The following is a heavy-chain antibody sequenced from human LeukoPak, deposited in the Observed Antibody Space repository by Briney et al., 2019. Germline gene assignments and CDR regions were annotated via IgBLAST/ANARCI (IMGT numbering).Heavy chain of an antibody. CDR2: INWNGGST. CDR3: LRGDRRDY. Sequence: GTSLRLSCAASGFTFNSYGMNWVRQAPGKGLEWVSGINWNGGSTGYADSVKGRFTISRDNAKNSLYLQMNSLRVEDTAVYYCLRGDRRDYWGQGTLVTVSS. V-gene: IGHV3-20*04. J-gene: IGHJ4*02. CDR1: GFTFNSYG.